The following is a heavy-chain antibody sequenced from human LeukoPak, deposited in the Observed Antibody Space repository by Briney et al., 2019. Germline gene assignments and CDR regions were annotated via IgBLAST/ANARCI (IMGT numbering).Heavy chain of an antibody. CDR2: ISSSGSTI. J-gene: IGHJ5*02. Sequence: GGSLRLSCAASGFTFSNYAMRWVRQAPGKGLEWVSYISSSGSTIYYADSVKGRFTISRDNAKNSLYLQMNSLRAEDTAVYYCATDGDIVATWEDSWFDPWGQGTLVTVSS. CDR3: ATDGDIVATWEDSWFDP. D-gene: IGHD5-12*01. CDR1: GFTFSNYA. V-gene: IGHV3-48*04.